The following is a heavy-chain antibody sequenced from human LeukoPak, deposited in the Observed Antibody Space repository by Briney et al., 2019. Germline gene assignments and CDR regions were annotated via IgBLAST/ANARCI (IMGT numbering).Heavy chain of an antibody. V-gene: IGHV4-30-2*01. CDR3: ARDSAYYFDY. J-gene: IGHJ4*02. CDR2: IYHSGST. CDR1: GGSISSGGYS. Sequence: PSQTLSLTCAVSGGSISSGGYSWSWIRQPPGKGLEWIGYIYHSGSTYYNPSLKSRVTISVDRSKNQFSLKLSSVTAADTAVYYCARDSAYYFDYWGQGTLVTVSS.